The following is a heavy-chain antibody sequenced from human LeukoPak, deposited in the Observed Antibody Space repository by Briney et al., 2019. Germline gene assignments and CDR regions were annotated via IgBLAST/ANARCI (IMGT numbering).Heavy chain of an antibody. CDR3: ARHMGLGYSYGYPYFDY. D-gene: IGHD5-18*01. V-gene: IGHV4-59*08. CDR2: ICYSGST. CDR1: GGSISSYY. J-gene: IGHJ4*02. Sequence: SETLSLTCTVSGGSISSYYWSWIRQPPGKGPEWIGYICYSGSTNYNPSLKSRVTISVDTSKNQFSLKLSSVTAADTAVYYCARHMGLGYSYGYPYFDYWGQGTLVTVSS.